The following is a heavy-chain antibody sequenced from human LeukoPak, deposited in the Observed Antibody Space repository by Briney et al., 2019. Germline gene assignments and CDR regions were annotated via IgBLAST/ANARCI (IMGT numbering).Heavy chain of an antibody. Sequence: ASVKVSCKASGYTFTSYGISWVRQAPGQGLEWMGWISAYNGNTNYAQKFQGRVTMTEDTSTDTAYMELSSLRSEDTAVYYCRYSGYDFDYWGQGTLVTVSS. D-gene: IGHD5-12*01. CDR2: ISAYNGNT. CDR3: RYSGYDFDY. J-gene: IGHJ4*02. V-gene: IGHV1-18*01. CDR1: GYTFTSYG.